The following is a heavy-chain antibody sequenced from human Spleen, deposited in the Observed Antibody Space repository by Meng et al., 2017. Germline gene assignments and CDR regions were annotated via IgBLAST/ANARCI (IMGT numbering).Heavy chain of an antibody. Sequence: VPLQESGPGLVKPSGTLSLTCAVSGGSISSSNWWSWVRQPPGKGLEWIGEIYHSGSTNYNPSLESRATISVDTSQNNLSLKLSSVTAADSAVYYCARGPTTMAHDFDYWGQGTLVTVSS. V-gene: IGHV4-4*02. J-gene: IGHJ4*02. CDR2: IYHSGST. CDR3: ARGPTTMAHDFDY. CDR1: GGSISSSNW. D-gene: IGHD4-11*01.